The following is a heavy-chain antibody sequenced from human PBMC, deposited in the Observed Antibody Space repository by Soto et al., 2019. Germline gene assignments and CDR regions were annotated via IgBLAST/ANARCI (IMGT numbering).Heavy chain of an antibody. CDR3: AKDTRPQWELLETPGARYWYFDL. CDR1: GFTFSSYA. CDR2: IRGSGGST. D-gene: IGHD1-26*01. Sequence: PGGSLRLSCAASGFTFSSYAMSWVRQAPGKGLEWVSAIRGSGGSTYYADSVKGRFTISRDNSKNTLYLQMNSLRAEDTAVYYCAKDTRPQWELLETPGARYWYFDLWGRGTLVTVSS. V-gene: IGHV3-23*01. J-gene: IGHJ2*01.